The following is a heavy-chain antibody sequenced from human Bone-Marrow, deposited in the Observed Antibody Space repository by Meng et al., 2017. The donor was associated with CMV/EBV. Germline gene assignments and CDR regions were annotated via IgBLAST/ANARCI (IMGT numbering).Heavy chain of an antibody. D-gene: IGHD3-10*01. CDR2: IIPIFGTA. V-gene: IGHV1-69*05. Sequence: SVKVSCKASGGTFSSYAISWVRQAPGQGLEWMGGIIPIFGTANYAQKFQGRVTITTDESTSTAYMELSSLRSEDTAVYYCASPSRPGDYYYGMDVWGQGTTVTVSS. CDR3: ASPSRPGDYYYGMDV. CDR1: GGTFSSYA. J-gene: IGHJ6*02.